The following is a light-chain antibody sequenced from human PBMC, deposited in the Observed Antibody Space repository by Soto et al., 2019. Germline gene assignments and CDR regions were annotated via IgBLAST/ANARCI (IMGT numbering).Light chain of an antibody. CDR1: QSISAW. J-gene: IGKJ5*01. CDR3: QQYHSYPLT. CDR2: KAS. Sequence: DIQMTQSPYTLSANVRERVTITCRASQSISAWLAWYQQKPGKAPKLLIYKASNVESGVPSRFSGSGSGTEFTLTISSLQPDDFATYYCQQYHSYPLTFGQGTRLEIK. V-gene: IGKV1-5*03.